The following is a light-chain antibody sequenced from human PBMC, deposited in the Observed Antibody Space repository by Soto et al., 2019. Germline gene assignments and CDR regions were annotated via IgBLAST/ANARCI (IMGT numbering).Light chain of an antibody. CDR3: QQYGSSPPRT. CDR1: QSVNY. J-gene: IGKJ2*01. V-gene: IGKV3-20*01. Sequence: EIVLTQSPGTLSLSPGERATLSCTASQSVNYVAWYQQKAGQGPRLLIYGASNRATGIPDRFSASGSGTDFNLTISRLEPEDSAVYYCQQYGSSPPRTFGQGTKLEIK. CDR2: GAS.